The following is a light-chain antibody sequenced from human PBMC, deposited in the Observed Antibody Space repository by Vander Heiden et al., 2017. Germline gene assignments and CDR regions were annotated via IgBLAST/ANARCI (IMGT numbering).Light chain of an antibody. J-gene: IGLJ1*01. CDR2: NNN. V-gene: IGLV1-44*01. CDR1: SSKIGSNT. CDR3: AAWEDSLNGYV. Sequence: QSVLTQPPSASGTPGQRVTISCSGSSSKIGSNTVNWYQQLPGTAPKLLIYNNNQRPSGVPDRFSGSKSGTSDSLAISGLQSEDEADYYCAAWEDSLNGYVFGTGTKVTVL.